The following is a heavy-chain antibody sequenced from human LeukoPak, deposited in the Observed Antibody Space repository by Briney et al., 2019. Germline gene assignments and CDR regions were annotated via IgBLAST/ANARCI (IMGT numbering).Heavy chain of an antibody. Sequence: GRSLRLSCAASGFTFSSYGMHWVRQAPGKGLEWLAVIWYDGCNSYYADSVKGQFTISRDNSKDTLYLQMNSLRAEDTAVYYCARTNSRSSNYYYGMDVWGQGTTVTVSS. J-gene: IGHJ6*02. CDR1: GFTFSSYG. D-gene: IGHD6-6*01. CDR2: IWYDGCNS. V-gene: IGHV3-33*01. CDR3: ARTNSRSSNYYYGMDV.